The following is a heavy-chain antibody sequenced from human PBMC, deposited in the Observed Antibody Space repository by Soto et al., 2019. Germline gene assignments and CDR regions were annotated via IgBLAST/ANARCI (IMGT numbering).Heavy chain of an antibody. J-gene: IGHJ6*02. D-gene: IGHD1-26*01. CDR3: GSGSYYYYGMDV. Sequence: SETLSLTCTVSGDSISSYSWSWIRQPPGKGLEWIGNIHYNGNTKYSPSLKSRVTMSVDTSKNQFSLKLSSVTAADTAVYYCGSGSYYYYGMDVWGQGTTVTVSS. V-gene: IGHV4-59*12. CDR1: GDSISSYS. CDR2: IHYNGNT.